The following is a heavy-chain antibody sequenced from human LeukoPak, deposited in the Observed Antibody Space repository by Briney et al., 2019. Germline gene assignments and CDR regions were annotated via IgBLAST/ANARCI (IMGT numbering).Heavy chain of an antibody. V-gene: IGHV4-34*01. CDR2: IYYSGST. Sequence: PSETLSLTCAVYGGSFSGYYWSLIRQPPGKGLEWIGYIYYSGSTYYNPSLKSRVTISVDTSKNQFSLKLSSVTAADTAVYYCARASSPYYDFWSGYFSFDYWGQGTLVTVSS. D-gene: IGHD3-3*01. J-gene: IGHJ4*02. CDR1: GGSFSGYY. CDR3: ARASSPYYDFWSGYFSFDY.